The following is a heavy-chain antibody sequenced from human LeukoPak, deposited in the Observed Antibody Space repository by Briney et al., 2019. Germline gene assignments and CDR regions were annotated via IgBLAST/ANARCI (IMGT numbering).Heavy chain of an antibody. CDR3: ARGWGFVDY. J-gene: IGHJ4*02. D-gene: IGHD7-27*01. CDR2: IYYSGNT. Sequence: SETLSLTCTVSGGSIGSYYWSWIRQPPGKGLEWIGYIYYSGNTNYNPSLKSRVTISVDTSKNQFSLNLSSVTAADTAVYYCARGWGFVDYWGQGTLVTVSS. V-gene: IGHV4-59*08. CDR1: GGSIGSYY.